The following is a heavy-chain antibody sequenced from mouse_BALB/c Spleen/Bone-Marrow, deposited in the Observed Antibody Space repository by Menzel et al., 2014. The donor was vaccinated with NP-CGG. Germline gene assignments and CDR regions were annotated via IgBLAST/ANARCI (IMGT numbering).Heavy chain of an antibody. CDR3: SREITRYAVDY. V-gene: IGHV1-54*01. CDR2: INPGSGGV. Sequence: QVQLQQSRAELVRPGTSVKVSCKASGYAFTNYWIEWVKQRPGQGLEWIGVINPGSGGVNYNEKFKGKATLTADKSSSTAYIQLSSLTSDDSAVYFCSREITRYAVDYWGQGTSVTVSS. D-gene: IGHD2-4*01. CDR1: GYAFTNYW. J-gene: IGHJ4*01.